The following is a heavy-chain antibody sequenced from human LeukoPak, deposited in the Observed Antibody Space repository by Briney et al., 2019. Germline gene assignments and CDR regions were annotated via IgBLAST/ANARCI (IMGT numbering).Heavy chain of an antibody. Sequence: GASVKVSCKASGYTFTGYYMHWVRLAPGQGLEWMGWINPNSGGTNYAQKFQGRVTMTRDTSISTAYMELSRLRSDDMAVYYCAREVEGVTTIDYWGQGTLVTVSS. D-gene: IGHD4-17*01. CDR3: AREVEGVTTIDY. V-gene: IGHV1-2*02. CDR1: GYTFTGYY. CDR2: INPNSGGT. J-gene: IGHJ4*02.